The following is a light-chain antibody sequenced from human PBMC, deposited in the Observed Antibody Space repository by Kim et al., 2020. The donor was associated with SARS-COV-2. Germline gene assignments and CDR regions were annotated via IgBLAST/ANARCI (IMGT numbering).Light chain of an antibody. CDR3: QAWDSSTVV. Sequence: VSPGQTASITCSGDNLGDKYACWYQQKPGQSPVLVIYQDSKRPSGIPERFSGSNSGNTATLTISGTQAMDEADYYCQAWDSSTVVFGGGTQLTVL. CDR2: QDS. J-gene: IGLJ2*01. CDR1: NLGDKY. V-gene: IGLV3-1*01.